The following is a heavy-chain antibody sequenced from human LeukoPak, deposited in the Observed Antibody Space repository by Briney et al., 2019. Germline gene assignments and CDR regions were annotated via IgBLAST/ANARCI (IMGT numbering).Heavy chain of an antibody. CDR1: GFTFSSYG. Sequence: PGGSLRLSCAASGFTFSSYGMHWVRQAPGKGLEWVAFIRYDGSNKYYADSVKGRFTISRDNSKNTLYLQMNSLRAEDTAVYYCAKDQDHGPRPKTVPFDYWGQGTLVTVSS. CDR2: IRYDGSNK. D-gene: IGHD1-14*01. J-gene: IGHJ4*02. V-gene: IGHV3-30*02. CDR3: AKDQDHGPRPKTVPFDY.